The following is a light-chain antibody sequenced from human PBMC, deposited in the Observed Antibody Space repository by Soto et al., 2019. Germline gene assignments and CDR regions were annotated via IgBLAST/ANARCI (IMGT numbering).Light chain of an antibody. Sequence: EIVLTQSPGTLSLTPGERATLSCKASQSVSSSYLAWYQQKPGQAPRLHIYGASSRATGIPDRFSGSGSGTDFTLTISRLEPEDFAVYYCQQYGSSPPVTFGPGTKVDLK. CDR1: QSVSSSY. J-gene: IGKJ3*01. V-gene: IGKV3-20*01. CDR2: GAS. CDR3: QQYGSSPPVT.